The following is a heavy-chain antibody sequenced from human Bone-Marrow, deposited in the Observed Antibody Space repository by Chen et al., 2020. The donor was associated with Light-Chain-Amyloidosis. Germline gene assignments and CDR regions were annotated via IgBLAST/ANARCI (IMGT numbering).Heavy chain of an antibody. D-gene: IGHD5-12*01. Sequence: EVQLEQSGQEVKKPGESLKISCKGSGYTFPNYWIGWVRQMPGKGLEWMGVISPDDSDARYSPSFEGQVTISADKSITTAYLQWRSLKASDTAMYYCARRRDGYNFDYWGQGTLVTVSS. V-gene: IGHV5-51*01. CDR1: GYTFPNYW. CDR2: ISPDDSDA. J-gene: IGHJ4*02. CDR3: ARRRDGYNFDY.